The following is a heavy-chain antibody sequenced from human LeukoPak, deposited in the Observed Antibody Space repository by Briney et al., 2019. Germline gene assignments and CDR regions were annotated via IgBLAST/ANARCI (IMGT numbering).Heavy chain of an antibody. J-gene: IGHJ4*02. CDR1: GGSFSGYY. D-gene: IGHD3-10*01. V-gene: IGHV4-34*01. CDR2: INHSGST. Sequence: PSETLSLTCAVYGGSFSGYYWSWIRQPPGKGLEWIGEINHSGSTNYNPSLKSRVTISVHTSKNQFSLKPSSVTAADTAVYYCARGRWFGELLWGFFDYWGQGTLVTVSS. CDR3: ARGRWFGELLWGFFDY.